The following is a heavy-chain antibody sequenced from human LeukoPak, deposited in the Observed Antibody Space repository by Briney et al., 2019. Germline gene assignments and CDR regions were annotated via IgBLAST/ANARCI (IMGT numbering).Heavy chain of an antibody. CDR1: GFIFNNYG. J-gene: IGHJ4*02. Sequence: PGGSLRLSCAASGFIFNNYGLVWVRQAPGKGLEWVSAISNDGGGTTYADFVKGRFSVSRDNSKNTLFLQMNSLRAEDMALYYRAKGSSGYFFDLWGQGNLVTVSS. D-gene: IGHD3-22*01. CDR2: ISNDGGGT. CDR3: AKGSSGYFFDL. V-gene: IGHV3-23*01.